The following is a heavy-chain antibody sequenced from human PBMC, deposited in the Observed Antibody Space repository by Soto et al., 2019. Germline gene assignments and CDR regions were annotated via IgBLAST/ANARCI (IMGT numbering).Heavy chain of an antibody. J-gene: IGHJ5*02. D-gene: IGHD3-22*01. CDR3: ARGREDLITNWFDP. CDR2: IYYSGST. Sequence: KASETLSLTCTVSGGSISSYYWSWIRQPPGKGLEWIGYIYYSGSTNYNPSLKSRVTISVDTSKNQFSLKLSSVTAADTAVYYCARGREDLITNWFDPWGQGTLVTVSS. V-gene: IGHV4-59*01. CDR1: GGSISSYY.